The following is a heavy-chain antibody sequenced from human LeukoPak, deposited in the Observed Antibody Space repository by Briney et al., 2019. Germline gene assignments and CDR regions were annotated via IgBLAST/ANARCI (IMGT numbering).Heavy chain of an antibody. J-gene: IGHJ6*04. CDR3: AELGITMIGGV. Sequence: GGSLRLSCAASGFTFSNYAMSWVRQAPGKGLEWVSYISSSGSTIYYADSVKGRFTISRDNAKNSLYLQMSSLRAEDTAVYYCAELGITMIGGVWGKGTTVTISS. CDR2: ISSSGSTI. CDR1: GFTFSNYA. D-gene: IGHD3-10*02. V-gene: IGHV3-48*03.